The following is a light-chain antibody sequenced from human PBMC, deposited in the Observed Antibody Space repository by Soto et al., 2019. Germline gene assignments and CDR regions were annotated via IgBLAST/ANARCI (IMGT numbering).Light chain of an antibody. CDR3: QQYNNWPPWT. CDR1: QSVGNN. Sequence: EIVMTQSPATLSVSPGERATLSCRASQSVGNNVAWYQQKPGQAPRLLIYHASARATGIPARFSGSGSGTEFTLTISGLQSEDFAVYYCQQYNNWPPWTFGQGTKVDIK. CDR2: HAS. J-gene: IGKJ1*01. V-gene: IGKV3-15*01.